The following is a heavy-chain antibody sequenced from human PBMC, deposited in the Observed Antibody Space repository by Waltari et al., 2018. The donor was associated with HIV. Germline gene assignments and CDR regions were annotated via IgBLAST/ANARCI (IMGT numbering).Heavy chain of an antibody. Sequence: QLQLQESGPGLVKPSETLSLTCTVSGGPIRSSSYYWGWIRQSPGKGLAWIGSIYYSGRTYDNPSLKSRVTMSVDTSKNHFSLKLNSVTAADTAVYYCARLLYDSGGYYYFDYWGQGTLVTVSS. CDR3: ARLLYDSGGYYYFDY. J-gene: IGHJ4*02. D-gene: IGHD3-22*01. V-gene: IGHV4-39*02. CDR1: GGPIRSSSYY. CDR2: IYYSGRT.